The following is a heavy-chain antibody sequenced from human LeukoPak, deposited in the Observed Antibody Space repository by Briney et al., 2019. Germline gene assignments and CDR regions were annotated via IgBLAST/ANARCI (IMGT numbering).Heavy chain of an antibody. V-gene: IGHV3-74*01. CDR2: INSDGSST. CDR1: GFTFSSYW. CDR3: ARGQTWIQLWP. Sequence: GGSLRLSCAASGFTFSSYWMHWVRQAPGKGLVWVSRINSDGSSTSYADSVKGRFTISRDNAKNSLYLQMNSLRDEDTAVYYCARGQTWIQLWPRGQGTLVTVSS. D-gene: IGHD5-18*01. J-gene: IGHJ5*02.